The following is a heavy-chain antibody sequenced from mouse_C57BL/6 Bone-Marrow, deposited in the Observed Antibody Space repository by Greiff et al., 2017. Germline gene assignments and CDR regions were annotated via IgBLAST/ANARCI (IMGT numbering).Heavy chain of an antibody. CDR1: GYTFPSYG. CDR2: IYPRSGNT. Sequence: QVQLQQSGAELARPGASVKLSCKSSGYTFPSYGISWVQQSTGKGLEWIGEIYPRSGNTYYKEKFKGQATLTADKSSSTAYLELRSLTSEDSAVYFCARRGQFRLIFAYWGQGTLVTVSA. J-gene: IGHJ3*01. D-gene: IGHD3-2*02. CDR3: ARRGQFRLIFAY. V-gene: IGHV1-81*01.